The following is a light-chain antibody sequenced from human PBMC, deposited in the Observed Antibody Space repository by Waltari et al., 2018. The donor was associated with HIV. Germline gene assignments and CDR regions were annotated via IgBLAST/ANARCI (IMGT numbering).Light chain of an antibody. CDR3: CADISGSALV. V-gene: IGLV2-14*03. Sequence: QSALTQPASVSGSPGQSITIPCTATSSAVVDFESVSWYQHHPGKAPRLLSYDVTKRSSGVSRRFSGSKSGSTASLTISGLQSEDEADFYCCADISGSALVFGGGTKVTVL. CDR2: DVT. J-gene: IGLJ3*02. CDR1: SSAVVDFES.